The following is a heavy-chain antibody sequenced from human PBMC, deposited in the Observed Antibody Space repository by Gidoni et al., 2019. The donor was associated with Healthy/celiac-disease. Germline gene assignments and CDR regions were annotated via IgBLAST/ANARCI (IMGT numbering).Heavy chain of an antibody. V-gene: IGHV3-30*04. CDR3: ARDKWAESYGYANY. Sequence: QVQLVESGGGVVQPGRSLRLSCAASGFTFSSYAMHWVRQAPGKGLEWVAVISYDGSNKYYADSVKGRFTISRDNSKNTLYLQMNSLRAEDTAVYYCARDKWAESYGYANYWGQGTLVTVSS. CDR1: GFTFSSYA. D-gene: IGHD5-18*01. CDR2: ISYDGSNK. J-gene: IGHJ4*02.